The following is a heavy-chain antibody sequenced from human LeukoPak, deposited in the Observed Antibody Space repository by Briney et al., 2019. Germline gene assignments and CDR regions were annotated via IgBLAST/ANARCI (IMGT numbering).Heavy chain of an antibody. V-gene: IGHV1-69*04. J-gene: IGHJ4*02. CDR2: ILGIA. D-gene: IGHD3-10*01. Sequence: ILGIANYAQKFQGRVTITADKSTSTAYMELSSLRSEDTAVYYCARGSIVGGFGESLGFDYWGQGTLVTVSS. CDR3: ARGSIVGGFGESLGFDY.